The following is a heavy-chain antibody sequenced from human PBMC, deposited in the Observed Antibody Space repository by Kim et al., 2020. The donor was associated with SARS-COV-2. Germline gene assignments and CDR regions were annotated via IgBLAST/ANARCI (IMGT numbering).Heavy chain of an antibody. CDR1: GFTFSSYG. CDR3: AKDVTYYYDSSGYYLNWFDP. Sequence: GGSLRLSCAASGFTFSSYGMHWVRQAPGKGLEWVAVISYDGSNKYYADSVKGRFTISRDNSKNTLYLQMNSLRAEDTAVYYCAKDVTYYYDSSGYYLNWFDPWGQGTLVTVSS. J-gene: IGHJ5*02. D-gene: IGHD3-22*01. V-gene: IGHV3-30*18. CDR2: ISYDGSNK.